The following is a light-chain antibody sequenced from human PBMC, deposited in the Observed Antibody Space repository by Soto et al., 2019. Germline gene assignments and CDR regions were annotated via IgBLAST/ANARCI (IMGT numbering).Light chain of an antibody. CDR1: QSISNY. CDR3: QQSYSTPRT. Sequence: DIQMTQSPSSLSASVGDRVLITCRASQSISNYLNWYQQKPGKAPKLLIYAASTLQGGVPSRFSGSGSGTHFTLTISNLQPEDFATYYCQQSYSTPRTFGGGTKVEIK. V-gene: IGKV1-39*01. CDR2: AAS. J-gene: IGKJ4*01.